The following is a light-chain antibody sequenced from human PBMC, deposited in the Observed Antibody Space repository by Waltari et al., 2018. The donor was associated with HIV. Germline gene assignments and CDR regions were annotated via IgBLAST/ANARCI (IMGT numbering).Light chain of an antibody. V-gene: IGLV2-23*01. J-gene: IGLJ3*02. CDR1: SSDVGTFNF. CDR3: CSYVGRDTVM. CDR2: DDN. Sequence: QSALTQPASVSGSPGQSITISCTGASSDVGTFNFVSWYQHRPGKAPQLLIFDDNKRPSGFSTRFSGSKSCNTAALTISGLLSEDEAEYYCCSYVGRDTVMFGGGTKVTAL.